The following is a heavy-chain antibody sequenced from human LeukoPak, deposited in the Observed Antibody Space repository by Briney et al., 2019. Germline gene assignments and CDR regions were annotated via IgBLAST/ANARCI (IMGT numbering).Heavy chain of an antibody. Sequence: SVKVSCKASGGTFSSYAISWVRQAPGQGLEWMGRIIPIFGTANYAQNFQGRVTITTDESTNTAYMELSSLRSEDTAVYYCARQYDILTGHLDYWGQGTLVTVSS. D-gene: IGHD3-9*01. J-gene: IGHJ4*02. CDR3: ARQYDILTGHLDY. CDR2: IIPIFGTA. V-gene: IGHV1-69*05. CDR1: GGTFSSYA.